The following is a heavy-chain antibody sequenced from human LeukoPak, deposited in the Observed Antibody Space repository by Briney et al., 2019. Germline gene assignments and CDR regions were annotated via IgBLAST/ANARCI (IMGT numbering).Heavy chain of an antibody. CDR3: ARTTYYYDSSPYFDY. Sequence: GGSLRLSCAASGFTFSSYGMHWVRQAPGKGLEWVAVIWYDGSNKYYADSVKGRFTISRDNSKNTLYLQMNSLRAEDTAVYYCARTTYYYDSSPYFDYWGQGTLVTVSS. J-gene: IGHJ4*02. V-gene: IGHV3-33*01. CDR2: IWYDGSNK. D-gene: IGHD3-22*01. CDR1: GFTFSSYG.